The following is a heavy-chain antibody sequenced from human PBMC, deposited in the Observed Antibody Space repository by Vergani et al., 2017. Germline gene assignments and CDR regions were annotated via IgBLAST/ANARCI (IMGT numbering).Heavy chain of an antibody. J-gene: IGHJ4*02. Sequence: QVQVVQSGAEVKKSGASVKVSCKTSGYTFSNYYMHWVRQGPGQGLEWMGIINPSGGHTNYAQKFQGRVTMTRDTSTSTVYMELSSLRSEDTAIYYCARGDYGILTGYRYLGQGTLVTVSA. V-gene: IGHV1-46*03. CDR3: ARGDYGILTGYRY. CDR1: GYTFSNYY. D-gene: IGHD3-9*01. CDR2: INPSGGHT.